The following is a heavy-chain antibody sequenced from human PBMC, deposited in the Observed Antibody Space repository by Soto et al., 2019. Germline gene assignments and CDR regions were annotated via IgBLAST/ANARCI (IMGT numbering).Heavy chain of an antibody. CDR3: ARLQLWPPVFFDP. J-gene: IGHJ5*02. D-gene: IGHD5-18*01. Sequence: GGSLRLSCPASGFTFSSYAMSWVRQAPGKGLEWVSAISGSGGSTYYADSVKGRFTISRDNSKNTLYLQMNSLRAEDTAVYYCARLQLWPPVFFDPWGQGTLVTVSS. V-gene: IGHV3-23*01. CDR1: GFTFSSYA. CDR2: ISGSGGST.